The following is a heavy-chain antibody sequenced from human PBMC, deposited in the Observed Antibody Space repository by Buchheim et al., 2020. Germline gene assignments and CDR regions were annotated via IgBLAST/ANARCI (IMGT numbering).Heavy chain of an antibody. CDR1: GFTFSSYG. J-gene: IGHJ2*01. V-gene: IGHV3-30*18. D-gene: IGHD6-19*01. Sequence: QVQLVESGGGVVQPGRSLRLSWAVSGFTFSSYGMHWVRQAPGKGLEWVAVISYDGSNKYYADSVKGRFTISRDNSKNTLYLQMNSLRAEDTAVYYCAKDVQTSSGWPYWYFDLWGRGTL. CDR2: ISYDGSNK. CDR3: AKDVQTSSGWPYWYFDL.